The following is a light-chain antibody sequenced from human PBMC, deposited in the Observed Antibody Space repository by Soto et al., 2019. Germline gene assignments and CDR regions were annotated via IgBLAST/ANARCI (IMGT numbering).Light chain of an antibody. CDR2: AAS. CDR3: LQHNSYPLT. V-gene: IGKV1-17*01. J-gene: IGKJ4*01. CDR1: QNINRY. Sequence: DIQMTQSPSTLSASVGDRVTITCRASQNINRYLAWYQQKPGKAPKRLIYAASSLQSGVPPRFSGSGSGTEFTLTISSLQPEDFATYYCLQHNSYPLTFGGGTKVDIK.